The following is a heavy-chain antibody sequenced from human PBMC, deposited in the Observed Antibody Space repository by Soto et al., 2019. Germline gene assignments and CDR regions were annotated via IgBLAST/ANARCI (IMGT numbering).Heavy chain of an antibody. CDR2: ISYDGSNK. V-gene: IGHV3-30-3*01. CDR3: ARDLDIVLVPAASRIAARPDYYYGMDV. J-gene: IGHJ6*02. D-gene: IGHD2-2*03. CDR1: GFTFSSYA. Sequence: QVQLVESGGGVVQPGRSLRLSCAASGFTFSSYAMHWVRQAPGKGLEWVAVISYDGSNKYYADSVKGRFTISRDNSKNKRHLQXISXRXEDTAVYYCARDLDIVLVPAASRIAARPDYYYGMDVWGQGTTVTVSS.